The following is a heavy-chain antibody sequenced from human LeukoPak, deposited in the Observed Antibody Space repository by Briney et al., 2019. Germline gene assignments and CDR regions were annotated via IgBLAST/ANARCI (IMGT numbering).Heavy chain of an antibody. CDR1: GGSISSGDYY. J-gene: IGHJ5*02. V-gene: IGHV4-30-4*08. D-gene: IGHD4-11*01. CDR2: IYYSGST. CDR3: ARAPTTVTTGGWFDP. Sequence: PSETLSPTCTVSGGSISSGDYYWSWIRQPPGKGLEWIGYIYYSGSTYYNPSLKSRVTISVDTSKNQFSLKLGSVTAADTAVYYCARAPTTVTTGGWFDPWGQGTLVTVSS.